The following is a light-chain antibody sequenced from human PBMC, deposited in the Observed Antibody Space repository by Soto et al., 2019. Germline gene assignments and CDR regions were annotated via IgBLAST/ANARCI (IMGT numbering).Light chain of an antibody. J-gene: IGKJ4*01. V-gene: IGKV3-20*01. CDR3: QQYGSSPLT. CDR1: QSVTTDY. Sequence: DIVLMQSPGTLSLSPGEMATLSCRASQSVTTDYLAWYQHKPGQAPRLLIYGASTRATGIPDRFSGSGSGTDFTLTISRLEPEDFSVYYCQQYGSSPLTFGGGTKVDI. CDR2: GAS.